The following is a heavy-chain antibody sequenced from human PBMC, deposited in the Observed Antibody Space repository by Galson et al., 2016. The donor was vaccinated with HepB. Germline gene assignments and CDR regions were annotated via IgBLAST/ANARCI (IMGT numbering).Heavy chain of an antibody. CDR3: VRDHSGVPATAYNWFDP. CDR1: GFAFSSHW. Sequence: SLRLSCAASGFAFSSHWMHWVRQAPGKGLMWVARINSDGTISNYADSVKGRFTISRDNAKNTLYLEMNSLRAEDTAVYNCVRDHSGVPATAYNWFDPWGQGTLVTVSS. V-gene: IGHV3-74*01. CDR2: INSDGTIS. J-gene: IGHJ5*02. D-gene: IGHD3-10*01.